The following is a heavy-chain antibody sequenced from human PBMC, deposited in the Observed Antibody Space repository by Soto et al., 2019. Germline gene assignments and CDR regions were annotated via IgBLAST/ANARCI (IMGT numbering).Heavy chain of an antibody. CDR2: IIPILGIA. CDR1: GGTFSSYT. J-gene: IGHJ6*03. D-gene: IGHD2-2*02. V-gene: IGHV1-69*02. CDR3: AALGYCSSTSCYTPYYYMDV. Sequence: QVQLVQSGAEVKKPGSSVKVSCKASGGTFSSYTISWVRQAPGQGLEWMGRIIPILGIANYAQKFQGRVTITADKSTITAYMELSSLRSEDTAVYYCAALGYCSSTSCYTPYYYMDVWGKGTTVTVS.